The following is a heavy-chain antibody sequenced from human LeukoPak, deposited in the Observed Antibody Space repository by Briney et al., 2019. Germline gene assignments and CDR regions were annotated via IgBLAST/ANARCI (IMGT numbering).Heavy chain of an antibody. CDR2: IRYDRSNK. D-gene: IGHD1-26*01. CDR1: GFTFSSYG. Sequence: PGGSLRLSCAASGFTFSSYGMHWVRQAPGKGLEWVAFIRYDRSNKYYADSVKGRFTISRDNSKNTLYLQMNSLRAEDTAVYYCAKPMYSGSYGSLDYWGQGTLVTVSS. V-gene: IGHV3-30*02. CDR3: AKPMYSGSYGSLDY. J-gene: IGHJ4*02.